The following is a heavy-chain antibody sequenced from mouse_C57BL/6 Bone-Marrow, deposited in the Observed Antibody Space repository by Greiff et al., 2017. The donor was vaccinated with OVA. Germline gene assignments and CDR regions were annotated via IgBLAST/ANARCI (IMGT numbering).Heavy chain of an antibody. V-gene: IGHV7-3*01. D-gene: IGHD2-13*01. CDR3: SRVYYTDSFAY. Sequence: EVKLVESGGGLVQPGGSLSLSCAASGFTFTDYYMSWVRQPPGQALEWLGFIRNKANGYTTEYSASVKGRFTLSRDNTQSFLYLQMHAPGAEAGASYACSRVYYTDSFAYWGQGTLVTVSA. CDR1: GFTFTDYY. CDR2: IRNKANGYTT. J-gene: IGHJ3*01.